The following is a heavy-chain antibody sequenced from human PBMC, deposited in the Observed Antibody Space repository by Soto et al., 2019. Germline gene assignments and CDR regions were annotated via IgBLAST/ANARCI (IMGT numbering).Heavy chain of an antibody. Sequence: QVQVVQSGVEVRRPGSSVKVSCKASGDTFKNCVISWVRQAPGQGLEWMGGIIPLFGTTDFAQRFQGRLTITTDESTTTAYMDLSRLRSEATATYYCAAELGFGKLSVVWGQGTTVIVSS. CDR2: IIPLFGTT. J-gene: IGHJ6*02. V-gene: IGHV1-69*01. CDR1: GDTFKNCV. CDR3: AAELGFGKLSVV. D-gene: IGHD3-10*01.